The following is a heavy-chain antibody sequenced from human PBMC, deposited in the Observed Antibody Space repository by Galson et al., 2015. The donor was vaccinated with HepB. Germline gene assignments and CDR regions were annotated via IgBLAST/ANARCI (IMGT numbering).Heavy chain of an antibody. Sequence: SETLSLTCTVSGGSISSSNYYWGWIRQPPGKGLEWIGSNFYSGSTYYNPSLKGRVTISVETSKNQLSLKVNSVTAADTAFYYCASGRRDGYRYLAYWGQGTLVTVSS. CDR1: GGSISSSNYY. V-gene: IGHV4-39*01. J-gene: IGHJ4*02. CDR3: ASGRRDGYRYLAY. D-gene: IGHD5-24*01. CDR2: NFYSGST.